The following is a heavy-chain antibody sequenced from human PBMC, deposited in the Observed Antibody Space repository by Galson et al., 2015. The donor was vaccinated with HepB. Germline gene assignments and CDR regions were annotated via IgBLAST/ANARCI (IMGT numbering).Heavy chain of an antibody. CDR1: GFTFSSYA. J-gene: IGHJ4*02. D-gene: IGHD3-9*01. CDR2: ISYDGSNK. CDR3: ARDGPDDIQYYFDY. Sequence: SLRLSCAASGFTFSSYAMHWVRQAPGKGLEWVAVISYDGSNKYYADSVKGRFTISRDNSKNTLYLQMNSLRAEDTAVYYCARDGPDDIQYYFDYWGQGTLVTVSS. V-gene: IGHV3-30-3*01.